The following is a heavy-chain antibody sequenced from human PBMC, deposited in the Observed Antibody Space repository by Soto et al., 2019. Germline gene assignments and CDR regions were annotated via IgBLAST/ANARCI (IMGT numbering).Heavy chain of an antibody. CDR2: IYWDDYK. CDR1: GFSLSTSGVG. CDR3: VHAGGGDRILDY. J-gene: IGHJ4*02. D-gene: IGHD3-16*01. Sequence: QITLKESGPALVKPTQTLTLTCTFSGFSLSTSGVGVGWIRQPPGEALEWLALIYWDDYKHFSPSLESRLTINKNSSNNQRALTRTNIAPADPATFYCVHAGGGDRILDYLGQGTLVTVSS. V-gene: IGHV2-5*02.